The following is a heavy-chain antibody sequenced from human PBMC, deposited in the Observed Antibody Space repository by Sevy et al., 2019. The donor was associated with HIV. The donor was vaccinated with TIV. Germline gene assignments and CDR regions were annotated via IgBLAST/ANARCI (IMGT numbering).Heavy chain of an antibody. V-gene: IGHV3-11*01. CDR1: GFTFSDYY. D-gene: IGHD3-10*01. Sequence: GGCLRLYCAASGFTFSDYYMSWIRQAPGKGLVWVSYISSSGSTIYYADSVKGRFTISRDNAKNSLYLQMNSLRAEDTAVYYCAREGGITIVGGGPEGFWGQGTLVTVSS. CDR3: AREGGITIVGGGPEGF. J-gene: IGHJ4*02. CDR2: ISSSGSTI.